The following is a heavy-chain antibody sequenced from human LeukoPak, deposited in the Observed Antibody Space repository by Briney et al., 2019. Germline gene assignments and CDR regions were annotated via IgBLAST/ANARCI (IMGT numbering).Heavy chain of an antibody. J-gene: IGHJ4*02. CDR2: IWYDGSNK. Sequence: PGRSLRLSCAASGFTFSSYGMHWVRQAPGKGLEWVAVIWYDGSNKYYADSVKGRFTISRDNSKNALYLQMNSLRAEDTAVYYCAKDDYGDPGGHYWGQGTLVTVSS. CDR1: GFTFSSYG. D-gene: IGHD4-17*01. V-gene: IGHV3-33*06. CDR3: AKDDYGDPGGHY.